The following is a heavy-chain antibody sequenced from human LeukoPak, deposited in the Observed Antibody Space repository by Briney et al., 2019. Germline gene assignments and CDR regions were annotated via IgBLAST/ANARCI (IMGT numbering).Heavy chain of an antibody. CDR2: IYYSGST. J-gene: IGHJ1*01. D-gene: IGHD1-1*01. CDR1: VGSISSYY. V-gene: IGHV4-59*01. Sequence: PSETLSLTCTVSVGSISSYYWSWIRQPPGKGLEWIGYIYYSGSTNYNPSLKSRVTISVDTSKNQFSLKLSSVTAADTAVYYCARGPGYMDVWGQGTLVTASS. CDR3: ARGPGYMDV.